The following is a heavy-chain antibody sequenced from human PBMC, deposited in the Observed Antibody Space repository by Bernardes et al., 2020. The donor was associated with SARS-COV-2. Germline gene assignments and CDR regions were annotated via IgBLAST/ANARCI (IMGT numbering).Heavy chain of an antibody. CDR3: ARLAFYDSSGYFVGAFDI. J-gene: IGHJ3*02. CDR2: ISYSGIT. D-gene: IGHD3-22*01. CDR1: GGSISRDY. V-gene: IGHV4-59*01. Sequence: SENPSLTCTVSGGSISRDYWSWIRQPPGKGLEWIGYISYSGITNYNPSLKSRVTISSDTSKNQFSLKLSSVTAADTAVYYCARLAFYDSSGYFVGAFDIWGQGTMVTVSS.